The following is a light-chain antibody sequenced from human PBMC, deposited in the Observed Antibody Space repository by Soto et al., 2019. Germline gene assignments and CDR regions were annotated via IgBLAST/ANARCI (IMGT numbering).Light chain of an antibody. CDR3: NSYTSSSTLV. J-gene: IGLJ2*01. Sequence: QSALTQPASVSGSPGQSITISCTGTSSDVGGYNYVSWYQHLPGKAPKLMIYDVTNRPSGVSNRFPGSKSGNTASLTITGLQAEDEADYYCNSYTSSSTLVFGGGTKLTVL. V-gene: IGLV2-14*03. CDR2: DVT. CDR1: SSDVGGYNY.